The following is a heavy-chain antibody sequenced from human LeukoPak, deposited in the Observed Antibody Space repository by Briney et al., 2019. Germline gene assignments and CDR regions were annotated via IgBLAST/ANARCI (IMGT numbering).Heavy chain of an antibody. V-gene: IGHV4-34*01. CDR2: INHSGST. CDR3: ARVGYSSSWHYDY. Sequence: SETLSLTCAVYGGSFSGYYWSWIRQPPGKGLEWIGEINHSGSTNYNPSLKSRVTISVDTSKNQFSLKLSSVTAADTAVYYCARVGYSSSWHYDYWGQGTLVTVSS. CDR1: GGSFSGYY. D-gene: IGHD6-13*01. J-gene: IGHJ4*02.